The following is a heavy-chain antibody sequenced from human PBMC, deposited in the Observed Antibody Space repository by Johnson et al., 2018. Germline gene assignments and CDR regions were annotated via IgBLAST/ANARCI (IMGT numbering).Heavy chain of an antibody. CDR1: GFTFSSYG. Sequence: QVQLVQSGGGVVQPGRSXRLSCAASGFTFSSYGIHWVRQAPGKGLEWVAVISYDGTQKYYADSVKGRFTISRDSSKNTVYLRMNGLRGEDTAVYYCSGSRFDWSIPYSYYYGMDVWGQGTTVTVSS. V-gene: IGHV3-30*03. CDR2: ISYDGTQK. D-gene: IGHD3-9*01. J-gene: IGHJ6*02. CDR3: SGSRFDWSIPYSYYYGMDV.